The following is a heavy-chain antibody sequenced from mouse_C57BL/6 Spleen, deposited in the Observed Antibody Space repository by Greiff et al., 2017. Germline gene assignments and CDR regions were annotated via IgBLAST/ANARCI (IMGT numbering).Heavy chain of an antibody. J-gene: IGHJ2*01. CDR3: ARMDYYGNDVNY. CDR1: GFTFSDYG. V-gene: IGHV5-17*01. D-gene: IGHD2-2*01. Sequence: VQLKESGGGLVKPGGSLKLSCAASGFTFSDYGMHWVRQAPEKGLEWVAYISSGSSTIYYADTVKGRFTISRDNAKNTLFLQMTSLRSEDTAMXYCARMDYYGNDVNYWGQGTTLTVSS. CDR2: ISSGSSTI.